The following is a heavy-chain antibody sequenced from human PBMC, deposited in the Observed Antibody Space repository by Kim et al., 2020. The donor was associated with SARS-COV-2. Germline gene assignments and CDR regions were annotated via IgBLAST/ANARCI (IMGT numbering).Heavy chain of an antibody. CDR2: ISWNSGSI. D-gene: IGHD3-16*01. V-gene: IGHV3-9*01. CDR1: GFTFDDYA. Sequence: GGSLRLSCAASGFTFDDYAMHWVRQAPGKGLEWVSGISWNSGSIGYADSVKGRFTISRDNAKNSLYLQMNSLRAEDTALYYCAKARVGYYFDYWGQGTLVTVSS. CDR3: AKARVGYYFDY. J-gene: IGHJ4*02.